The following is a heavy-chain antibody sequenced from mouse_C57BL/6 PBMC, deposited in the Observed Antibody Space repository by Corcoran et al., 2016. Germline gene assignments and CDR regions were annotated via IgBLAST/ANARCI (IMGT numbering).Heavy chain of an antibody. D-gene: IGHD1-1*01. Sequence: QVQLQQSGAALVKPGASVKISCKASGYAFSSYWMNWVKQRPGKGLEWIGQIYPGDGDTNYNGKFKGKATLTADKSSSTAYMQLSSLTSEDSAVYFCARSLYYGSSYLFAYWGQGTLVTVSA. CDR3: ARSLYYGSSYLFAY. V-gene: IGHV1-80*01. J-gene: IGHJ3*01. CDR1: GYAFSSYW. CDR2: IYPGDGDT.